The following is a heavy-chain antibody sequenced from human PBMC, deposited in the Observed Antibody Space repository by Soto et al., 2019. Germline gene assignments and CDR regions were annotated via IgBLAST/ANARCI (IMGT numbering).Heavy chain of an antibody. J-gene: IGHJ4*02. V-gene: IGHV5-51*01. CDR3: AAYNGIYVDY. CDR2: IFPADSDT. CDR1: GYSFW. Sequence: GESLKISCQASGYSFWIGWVRQKPGKGLEWMGIIFPADSDTKYSPSFQGQVTISVDQSITTAYLQWSRLKASDTAVYYCAAYNGIYVDYWGQGTLVTSPQ. D-gene: IGHD1-26*01.